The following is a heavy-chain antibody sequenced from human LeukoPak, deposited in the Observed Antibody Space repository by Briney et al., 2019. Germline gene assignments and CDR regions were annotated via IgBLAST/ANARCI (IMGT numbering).Heavy chain of an antibody. J-gene: IGHJ6*02. D-gene: IGHD2-2*02. CDR3: ATAADCSSTSCYRGFYYYYGMDV. CDR2: INPNSGGT. CDR1: GYTFTSYD. V-gene: IGHV1-2*02. Sequence: ASVKVSCKASGYTFTSYDINWVRQATGQGLEWMGWINPNSGGTNYAQKFQGRVTMTRDTSISTAYMELSRLRSDDTAVYYCATAADCSSTSCYRGFYYYYGMDVWGQGTTVTVSS.